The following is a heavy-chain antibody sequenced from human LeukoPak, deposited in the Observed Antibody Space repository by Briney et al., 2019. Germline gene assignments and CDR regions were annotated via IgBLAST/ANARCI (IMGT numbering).Heavy chain of an antibody. J-gene: IGHJ3*02. D-gene: IGHD1-26*01. Sequence: SGGSLRLSCAPSLFTFSRYGMHWVCQAPGEGLEWVTVISFDGSNKYYADSVEGRFTISRDNSANTLYLKMSRLRAEDTAVYCCEKGREWELLHDAFDIWGQGTMVTVSS. CDR2: ISFDGSNK. CDR1: LFTFSRYG. V-gene: IGHV3-30*18. CDR3: EKGREWELLHDAFDI.